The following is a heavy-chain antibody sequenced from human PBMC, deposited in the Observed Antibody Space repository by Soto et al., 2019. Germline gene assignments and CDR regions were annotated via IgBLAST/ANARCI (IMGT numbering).Heavy chain of an antibody. V-gene: IGHV3-30-3*01. CDR3: ARDRVYSSSWVEY. D-gene: IGHD6-13*01. CDR2: ISYDGSNK. CDR1: GFTFSSYA. J-gene: IGHJ4*02. Sequence: QVQLVESGGGVVQPGRSLRLSCAASGFTFSSYAMHWVRQAPGKGLEWVAVISYDGSNKYYADSVKGRFTISRDNSKNTLYLQMNSLRAEDTAVYYCARDRVYSSSWVEYWGQGTLVTVSS.